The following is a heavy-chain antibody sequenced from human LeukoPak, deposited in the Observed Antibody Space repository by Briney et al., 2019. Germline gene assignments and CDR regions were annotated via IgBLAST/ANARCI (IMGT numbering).Heavy chain of an antibody. CDR3: ARDHSNYDFWSGDPRPLDY. J-gene: IGHJ4*02. Sequence: GGSLRLSCAASGFTFSDYYMSWIRQAPGKGLEWVSYISSSGSTIYYADSVKGRFTISRDNAKNSLYLQMNSLRAEDTAVYYCARDHSNYDFWSGDPRPLDYWGQGTLVTVSS. V-gene: IGHV3-11*04. D-gene: IGHD3-3*01. CDR2: ISSSGSTI. CDR1: GFTFSDYY.